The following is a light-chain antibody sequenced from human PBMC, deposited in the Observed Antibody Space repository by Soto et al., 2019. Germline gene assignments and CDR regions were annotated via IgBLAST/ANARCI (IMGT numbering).Light chain of an antibody. CDR2: DVS. V-gene: IGLV2-14*01. CDR3: NSYTSSSTLYV. Sequence: QSALTQPASVSVSPGQSVAISCTGTSSDVGAYNYVSWYQQLPGKAPKLLIYDVSHRPSWVSDRFSGSKSGNTASLTISGLHSEDEGDYYCNSYTSSSTLYVFGTGTKVTVL. J-gene: IGLJ1*01. CDR1: SSDVGAYNY.